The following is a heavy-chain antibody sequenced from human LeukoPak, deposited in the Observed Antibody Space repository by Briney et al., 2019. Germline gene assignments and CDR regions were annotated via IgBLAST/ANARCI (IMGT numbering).Heavy chain of an antibody. Sequence: GGSLRLSCAASGFTFSAYGMHWVRQAPGKGLEWVAFIRYDGSNKYYADSVKGRFTISRDNSKNTVYLQMNSLRAEDTAVYYCAAPGVPAATYYFDYWGQGTLVTVSS. V-gene: IGHV3-30*02. CDR1: GFTFSAYG. CDR3: AAPGVPAATYYFDY. J-gene: IGHJ4*02. D-gene: IGHD2-2*01. CDR2: IRYDGSNK.